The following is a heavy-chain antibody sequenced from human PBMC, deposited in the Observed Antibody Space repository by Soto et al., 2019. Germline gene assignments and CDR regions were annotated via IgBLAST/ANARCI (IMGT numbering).Heavy chain of an antibody. Sequence: PGESLKISCKGSGYSFTSYWISWVRQMPGKGLEWMGRIDPSDSYTNYSPSFQGHVTISADKSISTAYLQWSSLKASDTAMYYCARFSSSRVGYYCGMDVWGQGTTVTVSS. CDR3: ARFSSSRVGYYCGMDV. D-gene: IGHD6-6*01. V-gene: IGHV5-10-1*01. J-gene: IGHJ6*02. CDR1: GYSFTSYW. CDR2: IDPSDSYT.